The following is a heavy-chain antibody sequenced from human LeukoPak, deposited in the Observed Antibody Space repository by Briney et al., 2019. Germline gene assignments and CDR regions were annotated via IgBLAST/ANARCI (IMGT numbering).Heavy chain of an antibody. V-gene: IGHV3-43*01. Sequence: GGSLRLSCAASGFTFDDYSMHWVRQAPGKGLEWVSLISSDGGSTYYADSVKGRFSISRDNAKNSLYLQMNSLRAEDTAVYYCTRLLAYNSGGEAFDHWGQGTLVTVSS. J-gene: IGHJ4*02. CDR3: TRLLAYNSGGEAFDH. D-gene: IGHD1-20*01. CDR1: GFTFDDYS. CDR2: ISSDGGST.